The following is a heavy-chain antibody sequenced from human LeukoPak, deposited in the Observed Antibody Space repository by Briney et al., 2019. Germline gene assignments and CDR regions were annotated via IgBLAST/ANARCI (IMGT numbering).Heavy chain of an antibody. J-gene: IGHJ4*02. CDR2: IDSSGRSK. CDR3: ARGTFCGGDCYSAGFGS. CDR1: GFSFSTHE. Sequence: GGSLRLSCAASGFSFSTHEMTWVRQAPGKGLEWISFIDSSGRSKFYADSVRGRFTISRDNAKNSVYLQMSSLRVEDTALYYCARGTFCGGDCYSAGFGSWGQGTLVTVSS. D-gene: IGHD2-21*02. V-gene: IGHV3-48*03.